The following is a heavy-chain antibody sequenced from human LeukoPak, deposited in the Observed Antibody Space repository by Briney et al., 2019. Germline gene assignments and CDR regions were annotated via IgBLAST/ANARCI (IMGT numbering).Heavy chain of an antibody. D-gene: IGHD3-10*01. CDR2: ISSSSSAI. V-gene: IGHV3-48*02. CDR1: GYTFSSYG. Sequence: GRSLRLSCAASGYTFSSYGMHWVRQAPGKGLERVSYISSSSSAIYYADSVKGRFTISRDNANNSVYLQMNSLRDEDTAVYYCARTGTLDYWGQGTLVTVSS. J-gene: IGHJ4*02. CDR3: ARTGTLDY.